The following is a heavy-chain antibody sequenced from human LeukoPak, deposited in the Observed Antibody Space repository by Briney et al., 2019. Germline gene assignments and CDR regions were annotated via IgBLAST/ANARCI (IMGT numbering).Heavy chain of an antibody. J-gene: IGHJ3*02. CDR1: GGSIISSDYH. CDR3: ARHCCSGPAKRVFDI. V-gene: IGHV4-39*01. Sequence: SETLSFTCTVSGGSIISSDYHWGWVRQPPGKGLEWIGTIPYSGNTDYNPSLRSRVTISVDTSNNQFSLRLGSVTAADTAVYHCARHCCSGPAKRVFDIWGQGTMVTVSS. CDR2: IPYSGNT. D-gene: IGHD2-15*01.